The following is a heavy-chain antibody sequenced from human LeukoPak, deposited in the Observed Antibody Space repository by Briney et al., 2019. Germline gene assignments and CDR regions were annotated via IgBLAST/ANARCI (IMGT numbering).Heavy chain of an antibody. CDR2: IRNSVTSY. V-gene: IGHV4-4*09. CDR1: GTSISSYY. CDR3: VRSPRLDP. Sequence: PSETLSLTCTVSGTSISSYYWSWVRQPPGKGLEWIGYIRNSVTSYTDNPSLQSRVTISVDTSKNQFSLKVTSMTAADTAVYYCVRSPRLDPWGQGSLVTVSS. J-gene: IGHJ5*02.